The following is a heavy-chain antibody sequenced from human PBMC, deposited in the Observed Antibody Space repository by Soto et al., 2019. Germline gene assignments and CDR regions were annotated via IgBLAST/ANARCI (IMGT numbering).Heavy chain of an antibody. J-gene: IGHJ3*02. CDR2: ILPVFGTA. D-gene: IGHD4-17*01. CDR1: GGTFSTSS. Sequence: QVHLVQSGAEVKKPGSSVKVSCKASGGTFSTSSINWLRQAPGQRPEWMGNILPVFGTADYAQKFRDRVTITAEQSTNTAYMELRRLFSEDAAVYYCARGHEYGGNSDAFDIWGQGTVVTVSS. CDR3: ARGHEYGGNSDAFDI. V-gene: IGHV1-69*15.